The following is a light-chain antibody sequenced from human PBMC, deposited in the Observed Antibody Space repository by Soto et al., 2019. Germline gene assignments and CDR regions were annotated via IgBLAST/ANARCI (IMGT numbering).Light chain of an antibody. Sequence: QSVLTQPPSVSGAPGQRVTIPCPGRSSKSGAGYDVHWYQQLPGTAPKLLIYGNSNRPSGVPDRFSGSKSGTSASLAITGLQAEDEADYYCQSYDSSLSGLVVFGGGTKLTVL. CDR1: SSKSGAGYD. CDR2: GNS. J-gene: IGLJ2*01. CDR3: QSYDSSLSGLVV. V-gene: IGLV1-40*01.